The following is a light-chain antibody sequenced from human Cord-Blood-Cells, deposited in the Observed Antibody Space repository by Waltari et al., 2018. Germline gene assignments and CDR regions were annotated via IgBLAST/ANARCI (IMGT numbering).Light chain of an antibody. CDR1: QGISSY. Sequence: AIRMTQSPSSFSASTGDRVTITCRASQGISSYLAWYQQKPGKAPKLLIYAASTLHSGVPSRFSGSGSGTDFTLTISCLQSEDFATYYCQQYYSYPGTFGQGTKVEIK. CDR3: QQYYSYPGT. CDR2: AAS. V-gene: IGKV1-8*01. J-gene: IGKJ1*01.